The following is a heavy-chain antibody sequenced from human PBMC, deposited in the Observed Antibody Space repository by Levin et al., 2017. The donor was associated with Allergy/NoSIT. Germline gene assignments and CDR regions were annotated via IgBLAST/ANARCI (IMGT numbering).Heavy chain of an antibody. CDR3: ARGKYQLLGLGAFDI. V-gene: IGHV3-66*01. CDR2: IYTGGST. D-gene: IGHD2-2*01. CDR1: GFTVSGNY. J-gene: IGHJ3*02. Sequence: GESLKISCTASGFTVSGNYMSWVRQAPGKGLEWVSVIYTGGSTYYADSLKGRFTISRDSSKNTLYLQMNFLRTEDTAVYYCARGKYQLLGLGAFDIWGQGTMVTVSS.